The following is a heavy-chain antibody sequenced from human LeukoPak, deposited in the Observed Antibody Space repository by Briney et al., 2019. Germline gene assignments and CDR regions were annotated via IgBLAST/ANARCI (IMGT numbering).Heavy chain of an antibody. J-gene: IGHJ4*02. CDR2: IYYSGST. Sequence: TLSLTCTVSGGSISSGGYYWSWIRQHPGKGLEWIGYIYYSGSTYYNPSLKSRVTISVDTSKNQFSLKLSSVTAADTAVYYCARENILGYCSGGSCYRGLDYWGQGTLVTVSS. D-gene: IGHD2-15*01. CDR3: ARENILGYCSGGSCYRGLDY. V-gene: IGHV4-31*03. CDR1: GGSISSGGYY.